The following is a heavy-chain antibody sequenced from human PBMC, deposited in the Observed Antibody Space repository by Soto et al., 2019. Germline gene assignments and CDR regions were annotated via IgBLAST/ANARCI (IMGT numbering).Heavy chain of an antibody. CDR2: ISYDGSNK. CDR1: GFTFSSYA. Sequence: QVQLVESGGGVVQPGRSLRLSCAASGFTFSSYAMHWVRQAPGKGLEWVAVISYDGSNKYYADSVKGRFTISRDNSKNTLYLQMNSLRAEDTAVYYCARDWDSSAEGCFQHWGQGTLVTVSS. D-gene: IGHD3-22*01. CDR3: ARDWDSSAEGCFQH. V-gene: IGHV3-30-3*01. J-gene: IGHJ1*01.